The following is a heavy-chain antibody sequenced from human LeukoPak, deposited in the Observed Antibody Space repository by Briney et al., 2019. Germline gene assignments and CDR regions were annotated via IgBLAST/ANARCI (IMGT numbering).Heavy chain of an antibody. CDR3: TRIFRTAHFDY. D-gene: IGHD2/OR15-2a*01. CDR1: GFTFSSYV. V-gene: IGHV3-15*07. CDR2: IKSKTDGGTT. Sequence: GGSLRLSCAASGFTFSSYVMNWVRQAPGKGLEWVGRIKSKTDGGTTDYAAPVKGRFTISRDDSENTLYLQVNSLKTEDTAVYYCTRIFRTAHFDYWGQGTPVTVSS. J-gene: IGHJ4*02.